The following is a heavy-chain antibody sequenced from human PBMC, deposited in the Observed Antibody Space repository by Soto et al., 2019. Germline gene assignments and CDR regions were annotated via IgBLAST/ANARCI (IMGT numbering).Heavy chain of an antibody. Sequence: EVQLMESGGGLVQRGGSLRLSCAGSGFTFSNYGMNWVRQAPGMGLEWVSYSSSSSSPIYYADSVKGRFIISRDNAKXSXXLQMXSXXAEDTATYYCXRENXXXXXXSCYFEAFDMWGQGTMVTVSS. D-gene: IGHD2-15*01. J-gene: IGHJ3*02. V-gene: IGHV3-48*01. CDR2: SSSSSSPI. CDR1: GFTFSNYG. CDR3: XRENXXXXXXSCYFEAFDM.